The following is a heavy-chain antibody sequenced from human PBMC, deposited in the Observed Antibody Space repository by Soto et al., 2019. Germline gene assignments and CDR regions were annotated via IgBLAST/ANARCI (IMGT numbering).Heavy chain of an antibody. D-gene: IGHD6-19*01. CDR1: GGTFSSYS. CDR3: ASLELEGIAVAGRTFYYYGMDV. V-gene: IGHV1-69*13. CDR2: IIPIFGTA. J-gene: IGHJ6*02. Sequence: ASVKVSCKASGGTFSSYSISWVRQAPGQGLEWMGGIIPIFGTANYAQKFQGRVTITADESTSTAYMELSSLRSEDTAVYYCASLELEGIAVAGRTFYYYGMDVWGQGTTVTVSS.